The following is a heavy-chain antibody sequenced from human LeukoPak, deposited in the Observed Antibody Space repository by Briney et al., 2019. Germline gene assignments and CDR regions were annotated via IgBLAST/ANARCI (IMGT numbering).Heavy chain of an antibody. J-gene: IGHJ3*02. CDR3: AKGLYFDWLLYRSDAFDI. Sequence: SETLSLTCAVSGGSISSGGYSWSWIRQPPGKGLEWIGYIYHSGSTYYNPSLKSRVTISVDRSKNQFSLKLSSVTAADTAVYYCAKGLYFDWLLYRSDAFDIWGQGTMVTVSS. CDR1: GGSISSGGYS. D-gene: IGHD3-9*01. V-gene: IGHV4-30-2*01. CDR2: IYHSGST.